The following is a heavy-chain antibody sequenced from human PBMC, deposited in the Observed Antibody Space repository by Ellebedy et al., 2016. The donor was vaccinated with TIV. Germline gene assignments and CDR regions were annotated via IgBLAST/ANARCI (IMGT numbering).Heavy chain of an antibody. V-gene: IGHV1-3*01. CDR1: GYTFTTYA. Sequence: AASVKVSCKASGYTFTTYAMHWVRQAPGQRLAWMGWINAGIGNTQYSQKFQGRVTITRDPSARTAYMELSSLRSEDTAVYYCASGGDSYGGLDYWGQGTLVTVSS. CDR2: INAGIGNT. CDR3: ASGGDSYGGLDY. D-gene: IGHD5-18*01. J-gene: IGHJ4*02.